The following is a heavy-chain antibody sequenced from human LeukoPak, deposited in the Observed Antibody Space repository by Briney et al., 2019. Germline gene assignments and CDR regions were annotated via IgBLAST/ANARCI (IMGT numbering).Heavy chain of an antibody. D-gene: IGHD6-13*01. J-gene: IGHJ5*02. CDR1: GGSISSYY. V-gene: IGHV4-59*01. CDR3: ARDLGYSRSNNWFDP. Sequence: SETLSLTCTVSGGSISSYYWSWIRQPPGKGLEWIGYIYYSGSTNYNPSLKSRVTISVDTSKNQFSLKLSSVTAADTAVYYCARDLGYSRSNNWFDPWARAPWSPSPQ. CDR2: IYYSGST.